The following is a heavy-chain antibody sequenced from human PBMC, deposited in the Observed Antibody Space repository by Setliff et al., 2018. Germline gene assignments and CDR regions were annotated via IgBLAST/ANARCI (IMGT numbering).Heavy chain of an antibody. CDR1: GYNLDDFG. J-gene: IGHJ3*02. V-gene: IGHV1-18*01. CDR2: IRPYIGHT. D-gene: IGHD3-22*01. Sequence: ASVKVSCKASGYNLDDFGINWLRQAPGQGLEWMGWIRPYIGHTIYAQKFQGRVTMTTDTPTSTAYMELTSLRHDDTAVYYCARVVAHTHFYDRSDYYFDGLDIWGQGAKVTVSS. CDR3: ARVVAHTHFYDRSDYYFDGLDI.